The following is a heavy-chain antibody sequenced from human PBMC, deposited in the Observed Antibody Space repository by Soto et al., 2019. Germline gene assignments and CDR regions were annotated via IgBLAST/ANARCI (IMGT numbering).Heavy chain of an antibody. V-gene: IGHV3-23*01. CDR2: ISGSGGST. D-gene: IGHD2-15*01. CDR3: ARPVVVTAFAY. J-gene: IGHJ4*02. CDR1: GFNFSSYA. Sequence: GGSLRLSCAASGFNFSSYAMSWVRQAPGKGLEWVSAISGSGGSTYYADTVKGRFTISRDNSKNTLYLQMNSLRAEDTAVYYCARPVVVTAFAYWGQGTLVTVSS.